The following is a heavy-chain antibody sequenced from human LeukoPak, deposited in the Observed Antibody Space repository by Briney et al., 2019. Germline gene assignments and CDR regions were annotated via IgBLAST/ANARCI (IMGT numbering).Heavy chain of an antibody. CDR2: ISYDGNNK. Sequence: QTGGSLRLSCAASGFTFSNYAMHWVRQAPGKGLEWVAVISYDGNNKYYADSVKGRFTISRDNSKNTLYLQMNSLRAEDNAVYYCARDKFYSSSYFDYWGQGTLVTVSS. CDR3: ARDKFYSSSYFDY. V-gene: IGHV3-30*04. CDR1: GFTFSNYA. D-gene: IGHD6-13*01. J-gene: IGHJ4*02.